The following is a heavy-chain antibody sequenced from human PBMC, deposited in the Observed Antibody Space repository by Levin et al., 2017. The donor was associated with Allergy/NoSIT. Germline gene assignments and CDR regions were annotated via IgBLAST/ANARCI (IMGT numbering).Heavy chain of an antibody. D-gene: IGHD4-17*01. CDR2: IRHDGSAK. Sequence: PGGSLRLSCAVSGFTFSDYWMTWVRQAPGKGLEWVANIRHDGSAKDSVDSVKGRFTISRDNAKSSLFLQMNNLRVEDTALYYCARLTDHTGDYWGQGTLVTVSS. CDR1: GFTFSDYW. J-gene: IGHJ4*02. CDR3: ARLTDHTGDY. V-gene: IGHV3-7*01.